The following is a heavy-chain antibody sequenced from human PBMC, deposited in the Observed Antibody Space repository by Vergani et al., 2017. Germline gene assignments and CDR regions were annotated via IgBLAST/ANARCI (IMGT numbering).Heavy chain of an antibody. V-gene: IGHV3-74*01. D-gene: IGHD6-19*01. CDR3: AREGAGWYRAIDY. J-gene: IGHJ4*02. CDR1: GFTVSSNY. Sequence: EVQLVESGGGLIQPGGSLRLSCAASGFTVSSNYMSWVRQAPGKGLEWVSRINSDGSSTSYADSVKGRFTISRDNAKNTLYLQMNSLRAEDTAVYYCAREGAGWYRAIDYWGQGTLVTVSS. CDR2: INSDGSST.